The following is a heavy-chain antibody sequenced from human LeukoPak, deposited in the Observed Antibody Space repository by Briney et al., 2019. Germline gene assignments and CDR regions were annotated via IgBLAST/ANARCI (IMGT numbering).Heavy chain of an antibody. V-gene: IGHV3-15*01. CDR3: TTDPVSLYSSGPT. Sequence: GGSLRLSCTASGFTFSNAWMSWVRQAPGKGLEWVGRIKSKTDGGTTDYAAPVKGRFTISRDDSKNTLYLQMNSLKTEDTAVYYRTTDPVSLYSSGPTWGQGTLVTVSS. CDR1: GFTFSNAW. D-gene: IGHD6-19*01. J-gene: IGHJ5*02. CDR2: IKSKTDGGTT.